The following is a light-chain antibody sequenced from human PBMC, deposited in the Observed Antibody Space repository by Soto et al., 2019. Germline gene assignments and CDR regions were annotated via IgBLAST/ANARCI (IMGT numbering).Light chain of an antibody. Sequence: IQMTQSPSTLSASLGDRVSMSCRASQSISYWLAWYQQKPGKAPKXLIYMASSLESGVPPRFSGSGGGTEFTLTISSLQPDDFATYYCQQYSRQATFGQGTKVDIK. CDR3: QQYSRQAT. CDR2: MAS. J-gene: IGKJ1*01. CDR1: QSISYW. V-gene: IGKV1-5*03.